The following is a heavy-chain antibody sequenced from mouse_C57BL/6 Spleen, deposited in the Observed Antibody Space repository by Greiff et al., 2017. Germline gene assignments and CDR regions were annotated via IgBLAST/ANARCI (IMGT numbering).Heavy chain of an antibody. CDR1: EYEFPSHD. J-gene: IGHJ3*01. CDR2: INSDGGSS. Sequence: EVKLVESGGGLVQPGESLKLSCESNEYEFPSHDMSWVRKTPEKRLELVATINSDGGSSYYPDTMERRFIISRDNTKKTLDLQMSSLRSEDTALYYCERDDYDGPWFAYWGQGTLVTVSA. CDR3: ERDDYDGPWFAY. V-gene: IGHV5-2*03. D-gene: IGHD2-4*01.